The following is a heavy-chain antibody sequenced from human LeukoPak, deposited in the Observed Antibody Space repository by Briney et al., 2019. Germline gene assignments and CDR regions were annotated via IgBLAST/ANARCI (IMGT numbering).Heavy chain of an antibody. Sequence: SVKVSCKASGGTFTSYAISWVRQAPGQGLEWMGGIIPIFGTANYAQKFQGRVTITADESTSTAYMELSSLRSEDTAVYYCARSESTLFDAFDIWGQGTMVTVSS. CDR3: ARSESTLFDAFDI. V-gene: IGHV1-69*13. CDR2: IIPIFGTA. D-gene: IGHD3-10*01. CDR1: GGTFTSYA. J-gene: IGHJ3*02.